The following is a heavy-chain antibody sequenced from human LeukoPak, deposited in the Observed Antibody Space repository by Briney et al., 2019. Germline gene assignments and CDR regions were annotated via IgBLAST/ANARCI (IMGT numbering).Heavy chain of an antibody. CDR2: ISHDGSSN. D-gene: IGHD1-26*01. V-gene: IGHV3-30*14. J-gene: IGHJ3*02. CDR1: GFTFSSYA. Sequence: PGGSLRLSCAASGFTFSSYAMHWVRQAPGKGLEWVTFISHDGSSNHYADSVKGRFTISRDNSKNTLYLQMNSLRAEDTAVYYCARGGSYLSAFDIWGQGTMVTVSS. CDR3: ARGGSYLSAFDI.